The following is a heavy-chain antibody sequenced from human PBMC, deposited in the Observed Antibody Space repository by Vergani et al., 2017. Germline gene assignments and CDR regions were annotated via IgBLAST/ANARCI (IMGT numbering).Heavy chain of an antibody. Sequence: QAQLQESGPGLVRPSETLSLKCSVSGASIDSFYWSWIRQSPGKGLEWIGYVFRNGNVNYNPSFNFRVAIDTSNNELSLRVTSVTAADTAVYFCARDFAGEWYFDLWGRGATVTVSS. CDR3: ARDFAGEWYFDL. J-gene: IGHJ2*01. D-gene: IGHD6-13*01. CDR2: VFRNGNV. V-gene: IGHV4-59*01. CDR1: GASIDSFY.